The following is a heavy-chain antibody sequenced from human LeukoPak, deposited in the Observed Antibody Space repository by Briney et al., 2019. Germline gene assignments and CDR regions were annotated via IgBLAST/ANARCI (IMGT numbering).Heavy chain of an antibody. CDR1: GFTFSSYS. CDR2: ISSSSTYI. V-gene: IGHV3-21*01. CDR3: ARSILAGTGGFDY. D-gene: IGHD6-19*01. Sequence: GGSLRLSCAASGFTFSSYSMNWVRQAPGKGLEWVSSISSSSTYIYYADSVKGRFTISRDNAKNSLYLQMNSLRAEDTAIYYCARSILAGTGGFDYWGQGSLITVSS. J-gene: IGHJ4*02.